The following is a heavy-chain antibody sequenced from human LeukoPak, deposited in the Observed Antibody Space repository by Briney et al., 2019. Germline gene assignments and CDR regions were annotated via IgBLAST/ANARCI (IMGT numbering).Heavy chain of an antibody. CDR3: ARDGYSSSWYPYYYYYYMDV. CDR1: GFIFSTSW. CDR2: INLDGSEK. Sequence: GGSLRLSCTASGFIFSTSWMTWVRQAPGKGLEWVANINLDGSEKYYVDSVKGRFTISRDNAKNSLYLQMNSLRAEDTAVYYCARDGYSSSWYPYYYYYYMDVWGKGTTVTVSS. V-gene: IGHV3-7*01. J-gene: IGHJ6*03. D-gene: IGHD6-13*01.